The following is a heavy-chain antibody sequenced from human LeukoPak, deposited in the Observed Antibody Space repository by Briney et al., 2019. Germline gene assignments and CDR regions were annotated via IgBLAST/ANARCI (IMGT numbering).Heavy chain of an antibody. CDR2: INPNSGGT. V-gene: IGHV1-2*02. D-gene: IGHD2-2*01. CDR3: ARDQRGGSTSCYPDRFCWFDP. Sequence: ASVKVSCKASGYTFTGYYMHWVRQAPGQGLEWMGWINPNSGGTNYAQKFQGRVTMARDTSISTAYMELSRLRSDDTAVYYCARDQRGGSTSCYPDRFCWFDPWGQGTLVTVSS. J-gene: IGHJ5*02. CDR1: GYTFTGYY.